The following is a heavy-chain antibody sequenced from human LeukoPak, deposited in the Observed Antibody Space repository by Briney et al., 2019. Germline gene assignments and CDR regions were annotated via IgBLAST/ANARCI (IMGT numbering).Heavy chain of an antibody. V-gene: IGHV1-69*04. CDR2: IIPILGIA. Sequence: ASVKVSCKASGGTFSSYAISWVRQAPGQGLEWMRRIIPILGIANYAQKFQGRVTITADKSTSTAYMELSSLRSEDTAVYYCARGSDSGYDYVNDYWGQGTLVTVSS. J-gene: IGHJ4*02. CDR3: ARGSDSGYDYVNDY. D-gene: IGHD5-12*01. CDR1: GGTFSSYA.